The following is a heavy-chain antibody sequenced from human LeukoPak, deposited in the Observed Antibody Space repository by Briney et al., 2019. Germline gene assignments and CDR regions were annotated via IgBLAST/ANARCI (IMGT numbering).Heavy chain of an antibody. Sequence: GGSLRLSCAASGFSVSGNYMIWVRQAPGKGLEWVSVIHGGGSTYNADSVKGRFAISRDNSKNTLYLQMNSLRAEDTAVYYCARGLLYYGSGDYWGQGTLVTVSS. CDR3: ARGLLYYGSGDY. D-gene: IGHD3-10*01. J-gene: IGHJ4*02. CDR2: IHGGGST. CDR1: GFSVSGNY. V-gene: IGHV3-66*01.